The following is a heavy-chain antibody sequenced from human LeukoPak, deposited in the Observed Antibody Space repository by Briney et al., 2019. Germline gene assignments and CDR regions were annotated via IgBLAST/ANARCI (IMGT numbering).Heavy chain of an antibody. CDR1: GDSIRNYY. CDR2: ISYIGST. CDR3: ASSYTSDWSYYFHY. V-gene: IGHV4-59*08. J-gene: IGHJ4*02. Sequence: SETLSLTCTVSGDSIRNYYWNWIRQPPGKGLEWIGYISYIGSTNYNPSPDSRVTISLDTSKNQFSLKLRSVTAADTAVYYCASSYTSDWSYYFHYWGQGALVTVSS. D-gene: IGHD6-19*01.